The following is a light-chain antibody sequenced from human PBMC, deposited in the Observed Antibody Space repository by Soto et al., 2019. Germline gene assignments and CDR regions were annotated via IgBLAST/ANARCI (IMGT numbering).Light chain of an antibody. V-gene: IGLV2-8*01. J-gene: IGLJ1*01. CDR2: EVS. CDR1: SSDIGGYNY. CDR3: SSCAGNTNPYV. Sequence: QAVVTQPPSASGSPGQSVTISCTGTSSDIGGYNYVSWYQHHPGKAPKLIIWEVSKRPSGVPDRFSGSKSGNTASLTVSGLQAEDVADYYCSSCAGNTNPYVFGTGTKVTVL.